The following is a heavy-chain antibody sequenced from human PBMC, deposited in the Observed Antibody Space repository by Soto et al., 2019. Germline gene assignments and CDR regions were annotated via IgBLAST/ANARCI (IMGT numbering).Heavy chain of an antibody. CDR2: ISYDGSNK. Sequence: QVQLVESGGGVVQPGRSLRLSCAASGFTFSSYAMHWVRQAPGKGLEWVAVISYDGSNKYYADSVKGRFTISRDNSKNTLYLQMNSLRAEDTAVYYCARDYDYVWGSYRQIDYWGQGTLVTVSS. CDR1: GFTFSSYA. J-gene: IGHJ4*02. V-gene: IGHV3-30-3*01. CDR3: ARDYDYVWGSYRQIDY. D-gene: IGHD3-16*02.